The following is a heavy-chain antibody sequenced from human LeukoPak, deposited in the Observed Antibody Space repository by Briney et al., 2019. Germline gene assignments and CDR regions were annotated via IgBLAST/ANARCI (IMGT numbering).Heavy chain of an antibody. J-gene: IGHJ6*03. CDR3: ARDFSSSSSVYYYYYMDV. D-gene: IGHD6-6*01. Sequence: PGGSLRLSCAASRFIFSKAWMSWIRQPPGKGLEWLGTIYYRGTTYYNPSLKSRVTFSVDTSKSQFSLRLNSVTAADTAVYYCARDFSSSSSVYYYYYMDVWGKGTTVTVSS. CDR1: RFIFSKAW. CDR2: IYYRGTT. V-gene: IGHV4-4*02.